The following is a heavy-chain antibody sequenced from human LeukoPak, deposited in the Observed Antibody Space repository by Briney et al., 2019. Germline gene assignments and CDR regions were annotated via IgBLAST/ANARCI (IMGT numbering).Heavy chain of an antibody. V-gene: IGHV3-21*01. CDR1: GFTFSSYT. D-gene: IGHD3-3*01. Sequence: GGSLRLSCAGSGFTFSSYTMSWVRQVPGKGLEWVSSITASSYYKHYAESVKGRFSISRDNAKNSVFLEMTGLRGDDTGVYYCARRFATHFNWGQGTQVTVSS. CDR2: ITASSYYK. J-gene: IGHJ1*01. CDR3: ARRFATHFN.